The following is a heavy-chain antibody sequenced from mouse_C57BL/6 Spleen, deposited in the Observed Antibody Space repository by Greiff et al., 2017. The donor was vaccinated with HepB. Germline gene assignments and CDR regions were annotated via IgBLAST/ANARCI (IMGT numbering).Heavy chain of an antibody. CDR3: ERGGAVGAERYLDV. Sequence: QVQLQQSGAELARPGASVKLSCKASGYTFTSYGISWVKQRTGQGLEWIGEIYPRSGNTYYNEKFKGKATLTADKSSSTAYMELRSLTSEDSAVYLCERGGAVGAERYLDVGGTGTRVSVFS. CDR1: GYTFTSYG. V-gene: IGHV1-81*01. J-gene: IGHJ1*03. D-gene: IGHD1-1*01. CDR2: IYPRSGNT.